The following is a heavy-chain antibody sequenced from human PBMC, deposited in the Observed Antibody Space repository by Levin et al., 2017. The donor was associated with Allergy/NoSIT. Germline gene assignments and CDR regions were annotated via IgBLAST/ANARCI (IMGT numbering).Heavy chain of an antibody. J-gene: IGHJ4*02. CDR1: GGSISSSSYY. CDR2: IYYTGTT. D-gene: IGHD3-16*01. Sequence: PSETLSLTCTVSGGSISSSSYYWGWNRQSPGKGLEWIGTIYYTGTTYYNPSLKSRVTMSIDTSKNQFSLNLSSVTAADTAVYYCARHLGAAPGTPHYWGQGTLITVSS. V-gene: IGHV4-39*01. CDR3: ARHLGAAPGTPHY.